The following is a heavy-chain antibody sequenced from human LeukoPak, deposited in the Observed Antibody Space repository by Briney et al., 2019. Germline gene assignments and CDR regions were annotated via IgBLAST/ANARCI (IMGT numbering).Heavy chain of an antibody. Sequence: SETLSLTCAVYGGSFSGYYWSWIRQPPGKGLEWIGEINHSGTTNYNPSLKSRVTISVDTSKSQFSLKLNSVTAADTAVYYCAMGDHYYYYGMDVWGQGTTVTVSS. D-gene: IGHD2-21*02. V-gene: IGHV4-34*01. CDR3: AMGDHYYYYGMDV. CDR1: GGSFSGYY. J-gene: IGHJ6*02. CDR2: INHSGTT.